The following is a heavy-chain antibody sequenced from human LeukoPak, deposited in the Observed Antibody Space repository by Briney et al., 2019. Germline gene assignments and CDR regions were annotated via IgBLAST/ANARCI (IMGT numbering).Heavy chain of an antibody. CDR2: TRNKANSYST. Sequence: GGSLRLSCAASGFTFNDQYMDWVRQAPGKGLEWVARTRNKANSYSTEYAASVKGRFTISRDDSQNSLYLQMSSLKTEDTAVYYCARSSGSHRWFDYWGQGTLVTVSS. J-gene: IGHJ4*02. D-gene: IGHD3-16*02. CDR1: GFTFNDQY. V-gene: IGHV3-72*01. CDR3: ARSSGSHRWFDY.